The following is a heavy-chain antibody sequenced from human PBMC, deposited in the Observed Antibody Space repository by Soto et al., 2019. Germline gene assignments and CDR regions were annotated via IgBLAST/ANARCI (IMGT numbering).Heavy chain of an antibody. D-gene: IGHD1-26*01. Sequence: GGSLRLSCAASQCTFRDFWIHWVRQAPGKGLVWVSRINGDGSSTSYADSVKGRFTISRDNAKNTVYLQMNSLRAEDTAIDYCARATPVVGYDFRAKRTPVTVSS. V-gene: IGHV3-74*01. J-gene: IGHJ4*02. CDR1: QCTFRDFW. CDR2: INGDGSST. CDR3: ARATPVVGYDF.